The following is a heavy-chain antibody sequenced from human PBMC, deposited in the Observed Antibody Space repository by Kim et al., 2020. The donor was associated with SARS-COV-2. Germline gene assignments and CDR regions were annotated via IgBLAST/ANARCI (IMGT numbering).Heavy chain of an antibody. D-gene: IGHD3-22*01. CDR2: ISWDSGST. J-gene: IGHJ3*02. CDR1: GFTFDDYA. V-gene: IGHV3-9*01. Sequence: GGSLRLSCAASGFTFDDYAMHWVRQAPGKGLEWVSGISWDSGSTCYADSVKGRFTISRDNAENSLYLQMNSLRAEDTALYYCAKKSSGYHGDAFDIWGQGTMDTVSS. CDR3: AKKSSGYHGDAFDI.